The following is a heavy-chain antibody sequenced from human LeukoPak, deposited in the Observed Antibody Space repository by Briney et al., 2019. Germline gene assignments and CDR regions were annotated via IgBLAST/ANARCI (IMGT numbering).Heavy chain of an antibody. CDR2: INHSGST. Sequence: SETLSLTCAVYGGSFSAYYWSWLRQPPGKGLEWIGEINHSGSTNYNPSLKSRVTISVDTSKNQFSLKLSSVTAADTAVYYCASASSGSYFSWGQGTLVTVSS. V-gene: IGHV4-34*01. J-gene: IGHJ4*02. CDR1: GGSFSAYY. D-gene: IGHD3-10*01. CDR3: ASASSGSYFS.